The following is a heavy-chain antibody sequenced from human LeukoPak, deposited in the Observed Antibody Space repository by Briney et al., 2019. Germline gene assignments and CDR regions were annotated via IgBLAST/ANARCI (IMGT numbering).Heavy chain of an antibody. CDR3: ARGGDLYGDDAFEI. V-gene: IGHV4-34*01. CDR1: GGSFSGYY. Sequence: SETLSLTCAVYGGSFSGYYWSWIRQPPGKGLEWIGEINHSGSTNYNPSLKSRVTISVDTSKNQFSLKLSSVTAADTAVYYCARGGDLYGDDAFEIWGQGTMVTVSS. CDR2: INHSGST. D-gene: IGHD4-17*01. J-gene: IGHJ3*02.